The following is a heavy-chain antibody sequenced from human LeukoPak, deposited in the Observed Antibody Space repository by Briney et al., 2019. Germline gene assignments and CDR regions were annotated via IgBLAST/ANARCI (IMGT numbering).Heavy chain of an antibody. J-gene: IGHJ4*02. Sequence: SQTLSLTCAISGDSVSSNSAAWNWIRQSPSRGLEWLGRTYYRSKWYNDYAVSVKSRITINPDTSKNPFSLQLNSVTPEDTAVYYCARDPFRPPDSSGYYYPYYFDYWGQGTLVTVSS. D-gene: IGHD3-22*01. CDR1: GDSVSSNSAA. CDR2: TYYRSKWYN. CDR3: ARDPFRPPDSSGYYYPYYFDY. V-gene: IGHV6-1*01.